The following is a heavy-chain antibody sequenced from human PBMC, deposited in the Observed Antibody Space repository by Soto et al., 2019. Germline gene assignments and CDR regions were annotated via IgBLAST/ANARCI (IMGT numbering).Heavy chain of an antibody. D-gene: IGHD6-13*01. Sequence: SVKVSCKASGGTFSSYAISWVRQAPGQGLEWMGGIIPIFGTANYAQKFQGRVTITADESTRTAYMELSSLRSEDTAVYYCATSIAAAVNLNDYWGQGTLVTVSS. V-gene: IGHV1-69*01. CDR3: ATSIAAAVNLNDY. CDR1: GGTFSSYA. CDR2: IIPIFGTA. J-gene: IGHJ4*02.